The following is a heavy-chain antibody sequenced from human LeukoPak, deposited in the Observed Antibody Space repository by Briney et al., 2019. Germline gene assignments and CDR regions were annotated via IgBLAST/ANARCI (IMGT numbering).Heavy chain of an antibody. CDR3: ARESETSGWYDY. J-gene: IGHJ4*02. D-gene: IGHD6-19*01. Sequence: GGSLRLSCAAPGFIFDNYAIHWVRQAPGRGLEWVSLISGDGGSTFYADSVRGRFTISRDNTRKSLSLQMSSLRSEDTALYYCARESETSGWYDYWGQGTLVTVSS. CDR1: GFIFDNYA. CDR2: ISGDGGST. V-gene: IGHV3-43*02.